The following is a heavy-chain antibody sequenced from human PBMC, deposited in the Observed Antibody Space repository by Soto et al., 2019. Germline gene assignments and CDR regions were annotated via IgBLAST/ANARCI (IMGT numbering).Heavy chain of an antibody. V-gene: IGHV4-31*03. CDR1: GGSISSGGYY. J-gene: IGHJ4*02. D-gene: IGHD4-17*01. CDR2: IYYSGNT. CDR3: ARRHDYGGTAY. Sequence: QVQLQESGPGLVKPSQTLSLTCTVSGGSISSGGYYWSWIRQHPGKGLEWIGHIYYSGNTYYNPSLKRRVTISVDTSRNQFSLKLSSVPAADTAVYYCARRHDYGGTAYWGQGTLVTVSS.